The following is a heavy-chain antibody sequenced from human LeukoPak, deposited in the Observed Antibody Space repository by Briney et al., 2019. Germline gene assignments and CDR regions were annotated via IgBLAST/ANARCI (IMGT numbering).Heavy chain of an antibody. V-gene: IGHV4-34*01. CDR1: GGPFSGYY. CDR2: INHSGST. CDR3: ARQGWGPYSGSYY. Sequence: PSETLSLTCAVYGGPFSGYYWSWIRQPPGKGLEWIGEINHSGSTNYNPSLKSRVTISVDTSKNQFSLKLSSVTAADTAVYYCARQGWGPYSGSYYWGQGTLVTVSS. J-gene: IGHJ4*02. D-gene: IGHD1-26*01.